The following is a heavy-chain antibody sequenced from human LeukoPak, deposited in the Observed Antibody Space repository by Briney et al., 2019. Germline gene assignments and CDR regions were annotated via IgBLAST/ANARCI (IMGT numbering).Heavy chain of an antibody. Sequence: GASVKVSCKASGYTFTSYYMHWVRQAPGQGLEWMGIINPSGGSTTYAQKFQGRVTMTRDTSTSTVYMELSSLRSEDTAVYYCARDGLGGVKRRGYYYYYYMDVWGKGTTVTISS. D-gene: IGHD3-10*01. CDR1: GYTFTSYY. J-gene: IGHJ6*03. CDR2: INPSGGST. V-gene: IGHV1-46*01. CDR3: ARDGLGGVKRRGYYYYYYMDV.